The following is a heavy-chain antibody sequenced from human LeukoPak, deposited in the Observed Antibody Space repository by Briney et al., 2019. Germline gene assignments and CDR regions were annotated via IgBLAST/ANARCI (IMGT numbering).Heavy chain of an antibody. J-gene: IGHJ4*02. CDR1: GYTLTELS. CDR2: FDPEDGET. Sequence: ASVKVSCKVSGYTLTELSMHWVRQALGKGLEWMGGFDPEDGETIYAQKFQGRVTMTEDTSTDTAYMELSSLRSEDTAVYYCAATIERITMVRGVPPDYWGQGTLVTVSS. D-gene: IGHD3-10*01. CDR3: AATIERITMVRGVPPDY. V-gene: IGHV1-24*01.